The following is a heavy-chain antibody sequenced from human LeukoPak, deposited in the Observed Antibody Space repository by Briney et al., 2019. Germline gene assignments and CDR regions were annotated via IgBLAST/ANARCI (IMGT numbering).Heavy chain of an antibody. CDR1: GFTFDDYA. J-gene: IGHJ4*02. CDR2: ISWNSGSV. V-gene: IGHV3-9*01. Sequence: GGSLRLSCAASGFTFDDYAMHWVRKLPGKGLEWVSGISWNSGSVGYADSVKGRFTISRDNAKNSLYLQMNSLRAEDTAVYYCARVEFGELSPYFDYWGQGTLVTVSS. CDR3: ARVEFGELSPYFDY. D-gene: IGHD3-10*01.